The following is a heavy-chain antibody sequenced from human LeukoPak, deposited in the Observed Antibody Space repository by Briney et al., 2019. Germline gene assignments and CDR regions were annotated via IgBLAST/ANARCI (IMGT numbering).Heavy chain of an antibody. J-gene: IGHJ4*02. D-gene: IGHD6-19*01. V-gene: IGHV3-48*01. CDR2: ISSGSSTI. CDR1: GFTFSTYS. Sequence: PGGSLRLSCAASGFTFSTYSMNWVRQAPGKGLEWVSYISSGSSTIYYADSVKGRFTISRDNAKNSLYLQMNSLRAEDTAAYYCARDKGEQWRPIGYWGQGTLVTVSS. CDR3: ARDKGEQWRPIGY.